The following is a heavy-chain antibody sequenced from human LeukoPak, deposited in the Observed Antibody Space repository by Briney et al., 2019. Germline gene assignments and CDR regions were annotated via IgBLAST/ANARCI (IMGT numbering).Heavy chain of an antibody. CDR1: GYTFTSYA. CDR3: ARGRYCTNGVCYYFDY. Sequence: ASVKVSCKAFGYTFTSYAMHWVRQAPGQRLEWMGWINAGNGNTKYSQEFQGRVTITRDTSASTAYMELSSLRSEDMAVYYCARGRYCTNGVCYYFDYWGQGTLVTVSS. J-gene: IGHJ4*02. V-gene: IGHV1-3*03. D-gene: IGHD2-8*01. CDR2: INAGNGNT.